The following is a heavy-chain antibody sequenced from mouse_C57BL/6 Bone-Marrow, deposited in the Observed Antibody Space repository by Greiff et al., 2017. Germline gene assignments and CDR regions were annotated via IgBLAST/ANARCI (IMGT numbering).Heavy chain of an antibody. CDR2: IYPRDGST. CDR3: AREDYYGSGGYFDD. Sequence: QVQLQHSGPELVKPGASVKLSCKASGYTFTSYDINWVKQRPGQGLEWIGWIYPRDGSTKYNEKFKGKATLTVDTSSSTAYMELHRLTSEDSAVYSCAREDYYGSGGYFDDWGQGTTLTVSS. CDR1: GYTFTSYD. V-gene: IGHV1-85*01. J-gene: IGHJ2*01. D-gene: IGHD1-1*01.